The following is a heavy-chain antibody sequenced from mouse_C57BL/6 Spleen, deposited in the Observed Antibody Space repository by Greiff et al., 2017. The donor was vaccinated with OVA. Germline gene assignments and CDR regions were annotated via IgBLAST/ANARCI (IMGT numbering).Heavy chain of an antibody. D-gene: IGHD1-1*01. V-gene: IGHV7-3*01. J-gene: IGHJ4*01. CDR1: GFTFTDYY. Sequence: EVKLMESGGGLVQPGGSLSLSCAASGFTFTDYYMSWVRQPPGKALEWLGFIRNKANGYTTEYSASVKGRFTISRDNSQSILYLQMNALRAEDSATYYCARYYYGSSYAIDYWGQGTSVTVSS. CDR3: ARYYYGSSYAIDY. CDR2: IRNKANGYTT.